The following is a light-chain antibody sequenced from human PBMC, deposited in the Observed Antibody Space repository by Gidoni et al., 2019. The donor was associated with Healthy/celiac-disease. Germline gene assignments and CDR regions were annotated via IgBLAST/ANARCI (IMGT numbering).Light chain of an antibody. Sequence: QSALPQPAYVSGSPGPSITISCTGTSSDVGGYNYVSWYQQHPGKAPKLMIYEVSNRPSGVSNRFSGSKSGNTASLTISGLQAEDEADYYCSSYTSSSTLVFGGGTKLTVL. J-gene: IGLJ3*02. CDR1: SSDVGGYNY. CDR2: EVS. V-gene: IGLV2-14*01. CDR3: SSYTSSSTLV.